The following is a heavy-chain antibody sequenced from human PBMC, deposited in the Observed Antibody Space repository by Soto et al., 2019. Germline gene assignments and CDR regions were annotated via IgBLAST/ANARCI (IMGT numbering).Heavy chain of an antibody. V-gene: IGHV1-69*01. CDR1: RDTLNKYA. J-gene: IGHJ6*02. CDR3: ARGETHLGV. Sequence: QVQLVQSGAEVKKPGSSVKVSCKTSRDTLNKYAFNWVRQAPGQGLEWMGWIIPIFSSRNYAEKFQGRVTITADDSTSTAYMELRSLRFEDTAVYYCARGETHLGVWGQGTTVTVSS. CDR2: IIPIFSSR.